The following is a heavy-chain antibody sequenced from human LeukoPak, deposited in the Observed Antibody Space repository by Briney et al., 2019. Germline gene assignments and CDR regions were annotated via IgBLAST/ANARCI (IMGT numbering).Heavy chain of an antibody. D-gene: IGHD5-12*01. V-gene: IGHV1-69*04. CDR3: ARDPGYIGYDTVFDC. J-gene: IGHJ4*02. CDR1: GGTFSSYV. Sequence: SSVTVSCKASGGTFSSYVISWVRQAPGQGREGMGRIIPILCIANYAQKFQGRVTITANKSTSTDYMELRSLSSEDTAGYYLARDPGYIGYDTVFDCGGQGTLVSVS. CDR2: IIPILCIA.